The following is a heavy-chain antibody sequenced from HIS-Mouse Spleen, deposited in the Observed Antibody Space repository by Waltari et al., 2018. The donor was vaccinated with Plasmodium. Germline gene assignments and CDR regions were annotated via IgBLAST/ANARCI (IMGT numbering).Heavy chain of an antibody. V-gene: IGHV3-7*01. J-gene: IGHJ4*02. D-gene: IGHD3-16*01. Sequence: EVQLVASGGGLVQPGGSLSLSCAASGFPFISYWRSWVRQAPGKGLEWVANIKQDGSEKYYVDSVKGRFTISRDNAKNSLYLQMNSLRAEDTAVYYCARSLGDDYWGQGTLVTVSS. CDR1: GFPFISYW. CDR2: IKQDGSEK. CDR3: ARSLGDDY.